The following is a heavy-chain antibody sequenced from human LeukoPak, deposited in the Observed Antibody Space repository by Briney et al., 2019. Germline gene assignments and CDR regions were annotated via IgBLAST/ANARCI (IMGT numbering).Heavy chain of an antibody. Sequence: SETLSLTCTVSGGSISSYYWSWLRQPPGKGLEWIGYIYYSGSTNYNPSLKSRVTISVETSKNQFSLKLSSVTAADTAVYYCARVGRYGYNLEYFDYWGQGTLVTVSS. V-gene: IGHV4-59*01. CDR3: ARVGRYGYNLEYFDY. CDR1: GGSISSYY. J-gene: IGHJ4*02. CDR2: IYYSGST. D-gene: IGHD5-24*01.